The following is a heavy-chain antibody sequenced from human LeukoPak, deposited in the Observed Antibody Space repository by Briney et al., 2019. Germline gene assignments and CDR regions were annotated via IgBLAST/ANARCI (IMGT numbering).Heavy chain of an antibody. CDR2: IYYSGST. CDR3: AKHMGSSWYYFDY. Sequence: SETLSLTCTVSGGSISSYNWSWVRQPPGKGLEWIWYIYYSGSTNYNPSLKSRVSISVDTSKNQFSLKLSSVAAADTAVYYCAKHMGSSWYYFDYWGQGTLVTVSS. V-gene: IGHV4-59*08. CDR1: GGSISSYN. D-gene: IGHD6-13*01. J-gene: IGHJ4*02.